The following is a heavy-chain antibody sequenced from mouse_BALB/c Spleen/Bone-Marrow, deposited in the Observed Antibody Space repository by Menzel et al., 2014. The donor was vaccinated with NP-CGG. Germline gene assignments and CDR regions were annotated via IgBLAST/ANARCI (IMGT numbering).Heavy chain of an antibody. J-gene: IGHJ4*01. CDR1: GYAFSSYW. V-gene: IGHV1-80*01. Sequence: LQESGAELVRPGSSVKISCKASGYAFSSYWINWVKQRPGQGLEWIGQIYPGDGDTNYNGKFKGKATLTADKSSSTAYMQLSSLASEDSAVYFCATMITLHAMVYWGQGTSVTVSS. D-gene: IGHD2-4*01. CDR3: ATMITLHAMVY. CDR2: IYPGDGDT.